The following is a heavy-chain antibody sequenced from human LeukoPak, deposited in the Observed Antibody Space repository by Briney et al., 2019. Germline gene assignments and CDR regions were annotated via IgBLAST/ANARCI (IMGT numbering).Heavy chain of an antibody. D-gene: IGHD3-16*01. V-gene: IGHV1-2*02. CDR3: ALNLLPLPTGPYTDY. J-gene: IGHJ4*02. Sequence: GASVKVSCEASGYTFTGYYMHWVRQAPGQGLEWMGWINPNSGGTNYAQKFQGRVTMTRDTSISTAYMELSRLRSDDTAVYYCALNLLPLPTGPYTDYWGQGTLVTVSS. CDR2: INPNSGGT. CDR1: GYTFTGYY.